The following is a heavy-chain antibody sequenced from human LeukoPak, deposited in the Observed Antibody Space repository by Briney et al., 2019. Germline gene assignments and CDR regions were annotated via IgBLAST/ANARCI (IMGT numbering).Heavy chain of an antibody. J-gene: IGHJ4*02. CDR3: AKGSGYSSSSMAG. CDR1: GFTFSSYG. Sequence: GGSLRLSCAASGFTFSSYGMHWVRQAPGKGLEWVAVISYDGSNKYYADSVKGRFTISRDNSKNTLYLQMNSLRAEDTAVYYCAKGSGYSSSSMAGWGQGTLVTVSS. V-gene: IGHV3-30*18. D-gene: IGHD6-6*01. CDR2: ISYDGSNK.